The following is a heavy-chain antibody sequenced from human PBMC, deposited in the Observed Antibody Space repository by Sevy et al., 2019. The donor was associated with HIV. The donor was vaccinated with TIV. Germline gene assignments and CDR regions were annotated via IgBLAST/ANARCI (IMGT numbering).Heavy chain of an antibody. CDR1: GGSISSYY. Sequence: SETLSLTCTVSGGSISSYYWSWIRQPPGKGLEWIGYIYYSGSTKYNPSLKSRVSISVDTTKNQFSLKLNSVTAADTAVYYGARDGYYSDSSGYYHYYFDYWGQGTLVTVSS. V-gene: IGHV4-59*01. CDR3: ARDGYYSDSSGYYHYYFDY. D-gene: IGHD3-22*01. CDR2: IYYSGST. J-gene: IGHJ4*02.